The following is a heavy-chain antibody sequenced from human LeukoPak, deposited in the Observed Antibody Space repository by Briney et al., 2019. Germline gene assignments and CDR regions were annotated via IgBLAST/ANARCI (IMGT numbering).Heavy chain of an antibody. J-gene: IGHJ6*03. CDR3: ARLSVLRFGELWGYYYYMDV. CDR1: GYSISSGYS. V-gene: IGHV4-38-2*02. Sequence: SETLSLTCTVSGYSISSGYSWGWIRQPPGKGREWIGTIRHSGATYYNPSLKSRGTISIDSSKNQFSLKLCSVTAADTAVYYCARLSVLRFGELWGYYYYMDVWGKGTTVTISS. D-gene: IGHD3-10*01. CDR2: IRHSGAT.